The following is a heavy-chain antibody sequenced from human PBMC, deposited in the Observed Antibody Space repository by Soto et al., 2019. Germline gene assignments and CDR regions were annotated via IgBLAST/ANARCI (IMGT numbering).Heavy chain of an antibody. Sequence: PSETLSLTCAVYGGFLSESYWTWIRQPPGKGLEWIGEINHVGGTNYNPSLKSRVTMSVHTSQNQFSLRLISVTAADTAMYFCVRISYQLPSSVLWLDPWGQGTPVTVSS. CDR3: VRISYQLPSSVLWLDP. CDR1: GGFLSESY. D-gene: IGHD3-16*02. CDR2: INHVGGT. J-gene: IGHJ5*02. V-gene: IGHV4-34*01.